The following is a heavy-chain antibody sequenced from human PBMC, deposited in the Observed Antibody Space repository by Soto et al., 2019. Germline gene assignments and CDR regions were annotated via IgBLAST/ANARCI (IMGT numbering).Heavy chain of an antibody. CDR2: ISSSSSTI. D-gene: IGHD6-13*01. J-gene: IGHJ6*02. V-gene: IGHV3-48*02. CDR1: GFTFSSYS. CDR3: AREQQLADYYYYGMDV. Sequence: PGGSLRLSCAASGFTFSSYSMNWVRQAPGKGLEWVSYISSSSSTIYYADSVKGRFTISRDNAKNSLYLQMNSLRDEDTAVYYCAREQQLADYYYYGMDVWGQGTTVTVSS.